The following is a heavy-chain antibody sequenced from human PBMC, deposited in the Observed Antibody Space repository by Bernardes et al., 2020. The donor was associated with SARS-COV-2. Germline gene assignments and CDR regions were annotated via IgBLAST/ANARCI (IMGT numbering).Heavy chain of an antibody. CDR3: AKEVPANDY. Sequence: GGSLRLSCAVSGFTLSNSAMSWGRQAPGKGPGWVSGISISGASTYYTESVKGRFTISRDNSKNTLYLQMNSLRAEDTAVYYCAKEVPANDYWGQGTLVTVSS. CDR2: ISISGAST. D-gene: IGHD2-2*01. V-gene: IGHV3-23*01. J-gene: IGHJ4*02. CDR1: GFTLSNSA.